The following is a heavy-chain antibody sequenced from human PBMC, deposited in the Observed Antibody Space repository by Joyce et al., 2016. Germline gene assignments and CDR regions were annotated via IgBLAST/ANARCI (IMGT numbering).Heavy chain of an antibody. V-gene: IGHV3-48*02. CDR3: AREAWFGELLFMFDS. J-gene: IGHJ4*02. CDR2: ISTSSSAI. Sequence: EVQLVESGGGLVQPGGSLRLSCAGSGFTFSSYGMNWVRQAPGKGLEWVSYISTSSSAIYYADSVKGRFTISRDNAKNSLYLQMNSLRDEDTAVYYCAREAWFGELLFMFDSWGQGTLVTVSS. D-gene: IGHD3-10*01. CDR1: GFTFSSYG.